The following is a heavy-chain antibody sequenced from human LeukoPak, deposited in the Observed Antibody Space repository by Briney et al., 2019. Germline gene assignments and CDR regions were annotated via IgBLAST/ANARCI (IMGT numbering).Heavy chain of an antibody. CDR3: ARHHVNRRQGFDY. J-gene: IGHJ4*02. V-gene: IGHV4-59*08. CDR2: IYYSGSA. CDR1: GGSISSYY. Sequence: SETLSLTCTVSGGSISSYYWSWIRQPPGKGLEWIGNIYYSGSANYNPSLQSRVTISVDTSRNHFSLQLSSVTAADTAVYYCARHHVNRRQGFDYWGQGTLLTVSS. D-gene: IGHD3-16*01.